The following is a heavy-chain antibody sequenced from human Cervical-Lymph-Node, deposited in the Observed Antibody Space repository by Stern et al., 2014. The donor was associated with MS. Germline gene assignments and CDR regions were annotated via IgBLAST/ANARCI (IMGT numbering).Heavy chain of an antibody. D-gene: IGHD2/OR15-2a*01. J-gene: IGHJ6*02. CDR1: GFTFSSYG. Sequence: MQLVESGGGVVQPGRSLRLSCAASGFTFSSYGMHWVRQAPGKGLEWATLISYDGSNEYYADSVKGRFTISRENSKNTVYLQMNSLRPEDTAVYYCARPRRPYFFRGNHHYYGMDVWGQGPRVSVSS. CDR2: ISYDGSNE. CDR3: ARPRRPYFFRGNHHYYGMDV. V-gene: IGHV3-30*03.